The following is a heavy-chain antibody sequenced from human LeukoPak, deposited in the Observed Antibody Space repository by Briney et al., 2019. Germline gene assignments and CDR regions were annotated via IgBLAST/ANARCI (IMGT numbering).Heavy chain of an antibody. CDR2: SYYSGST. D-gene: IGHD2-2*01. V-gene: IGHV4-59*08. CDR1: GGSMNHYY. CDR3: ARLGSVAMPFDY. Sequence: SETLSLTCTVSGGSMNHYYWNWIRQPPGKGLEWIGYSYYSGSTNYNPSLKRRVNISVDMSKNQFSLNLSSVTAADTAVYYCARLGSVAMPFDYWGQGTLVIVSS. J-gene: IGHJ4*02.